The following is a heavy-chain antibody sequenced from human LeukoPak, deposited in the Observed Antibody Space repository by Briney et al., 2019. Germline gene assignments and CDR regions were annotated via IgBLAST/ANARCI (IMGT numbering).Heavy chain of an antibody. CDR2: INHSGST. Sequence: PSETLSLTCAVYGGSFSGYYWSWIRQPPGKGLEWIGEINHSGSTNYNPSLKSRVTISVDTSKNQFSLKLSSVTAADTAVYYCARVLKWSFDYWGQGTLVTVSS. CDR1: GGSFSGYY. D-gene: IGHD2-15*01. V-gene: IGHV4-34*01. J-gene: IGHJ4*02. CDR3: ARVLKWSFDY.